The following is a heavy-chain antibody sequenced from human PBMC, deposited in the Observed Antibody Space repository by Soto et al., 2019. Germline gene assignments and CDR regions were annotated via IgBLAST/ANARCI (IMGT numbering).Heavy chain of an antibody. Sequence: XGTLALTCAVYGGSFSGYYWSWIRQPPGKGLEWIGEINHSGSTNYNPSLKSRVTISVDTSKSQFSLKLSSVTAADTAVYYCAKGQLLYNWFDPWGQGTLVTVSS. CDR2: INHSGST. CDR3: AKGQLLYNWFDP. V-gene: IGHV4-34*01. J-gene: IGHJ5*02. D-gene: IGHD2-2*01. CDR1: GGSFSGYY.